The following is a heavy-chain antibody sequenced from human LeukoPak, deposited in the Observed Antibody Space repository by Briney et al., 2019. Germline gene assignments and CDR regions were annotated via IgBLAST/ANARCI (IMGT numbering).Heavy chain of an antibody. D-gene: IGHD6-13*01. CDR1: GGSISNYY. CDR3: ARGNSWYVY. CDR2: MYHTGHT. V-gene: IGHV4-59*12. Sequence: SETLSLTCNVSGGSISNYYWSWIRQPPGKGLEWIGYMYHTGHTMYNSSLKSRITMSLDTSNNHFSLRLSSVTAADTAVYYCARGNSWYVYWGQGNLVTVSS. J-gene: IGHJ4*02.